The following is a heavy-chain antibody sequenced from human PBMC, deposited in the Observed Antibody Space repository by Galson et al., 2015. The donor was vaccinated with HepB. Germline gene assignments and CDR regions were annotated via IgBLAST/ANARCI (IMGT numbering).Heavy chain of an antibody. CDR2: IIPIFDIA. Sequence: SVKVSCKASGGSFISYAISWVRQAPGQGLEWMGGIIPIFDIANYAQKFQGRVMITADESTSTAYMELSNLRSEDTAVYYCARDEIIGGHITMVVVDPFGIWGQGTMVTVSS. V-gene: IGHV1-69*13. CDR1: GGSFISYA. D-gene: IGHD3-22*01. J-gene: IGHJ3*02. CDR3: ARDEIIGGHITMVVVDPFGI.